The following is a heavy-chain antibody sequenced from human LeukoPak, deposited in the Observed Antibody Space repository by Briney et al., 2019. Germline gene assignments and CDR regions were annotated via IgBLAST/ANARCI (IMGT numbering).Heavy chain of an antibody. V-gene: IGHV3-11*04. Sequence: PGGSLRLSCTASGITFSDYYMNWIRQAPGKGLEWLSYISRGGSPIYYADSVKGRFTISRDNAKNSLYLQMNSLRVENTAIYYRVITAGPPTDNRGQGALVTVSS. D-gene: IGHD1-14*01. CDR3: VITAGPPTDN. CDR2: ISRGGSPI. CDR1: GITFSDYY. J-gene: IGHJ4*01.